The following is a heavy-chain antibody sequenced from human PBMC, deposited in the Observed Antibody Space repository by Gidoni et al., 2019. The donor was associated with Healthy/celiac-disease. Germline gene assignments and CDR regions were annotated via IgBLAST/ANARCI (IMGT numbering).Heavy chain of an antibody. J-gene: IGHJ4*02. V-gene: IGHV3-11*01. CDR1: Y. CDR3: ARDCTDENIAAAGHLGDY. Sequence: YMSWIRQAPGKGLEWVSYISSSGSTIYYADSVKGRFTISRDNAKNSLYLQMNSLRAEDTAVYYCARDCTDENIAAAGHLGDYWGQGTLVTVSS. CDR2: ISSSGSTI. D-gene: IGHD6-13*01.